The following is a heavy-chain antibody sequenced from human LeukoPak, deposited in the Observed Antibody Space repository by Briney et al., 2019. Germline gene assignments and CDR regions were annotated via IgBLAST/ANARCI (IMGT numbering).Heavy chain of an antibody. CDR3: ARDLAFSS. Sequence: GGSLRLSCAASGFTVSSNYMSWVRQAPGKGLECVSLIFSGGSTYYADSVKGRFTISRDNSKNTLYLQMNSLRAEDTAVYCCARDLAFSSWGQGTLVTVSS. D-gene: IGHD3-16*01. V-gene: IGHV3-53*01. CDR2: IFSGGST. CDR1: GFTVSSNY. J-gene: IGHJ4*02.